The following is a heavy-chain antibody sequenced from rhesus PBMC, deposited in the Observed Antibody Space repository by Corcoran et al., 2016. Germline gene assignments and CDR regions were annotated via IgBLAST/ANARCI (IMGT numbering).Heavy chain of an antibody. CDR2: ISGSGGST. J-gene: IGHJ4*01. Sequence: QLQLQESGPGLVKPSETLSLTCAVSGGSISSNYWSCIRPPPGKGLEWIGRISGSGGSTDYNPSLKSRVAISTDTSKNQFSLKLSSETAADTAVYYCARGPQYYYSGGPFDYWGQGVLVTVSS. CDR3: ARGPQYYYSGGPFDY. D-gene: IGHD3-16*01. CDR1: GGSISSNY. V-gene: IGHV4-173*01.